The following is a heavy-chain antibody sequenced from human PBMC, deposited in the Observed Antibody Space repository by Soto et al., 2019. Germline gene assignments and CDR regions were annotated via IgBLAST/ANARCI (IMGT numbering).Heavy chain of an antibody. CDR2: IYWDDDK. Sequence: QITLKESGPTLVKPTQTLTLTCTFSGFSLTTSGVGVGWIRQPPGKALEWLALIYWDDDKRYSPSLKSRLTLTKATSKNQVVLTTTNMDSADTATYFCAHRTTPVTWWFDPWGQGPLVTVSS. J-gene: IGHJ5*02. CDR1: GFSLTTSGVG. D-gene: IGHD4-17*01. CDR3: AHRTTPVTWWFDP. V-gene: IGHV2-5*02.